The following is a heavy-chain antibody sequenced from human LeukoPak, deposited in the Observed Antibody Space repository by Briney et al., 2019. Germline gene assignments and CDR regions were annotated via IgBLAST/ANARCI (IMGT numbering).Heavy chain of an antibody. CDR2: INSNGGST. Sequence: GGSLRLSCTTSGFTFSTSTMTWVRQAPGKGLEWVSTINSNGGSTYYASSVKGRFSISRDNSRNTLYLRVSSLRAEDTAVYYCEPPLQFLESWGQGTMVIVSS. CDR1: GFTFSTST. CDR3: EPPLQFLES. V-gene: IGHV3-23*01. D-gene: IGHD3-3*01. J-gene: IGHJ5*02.